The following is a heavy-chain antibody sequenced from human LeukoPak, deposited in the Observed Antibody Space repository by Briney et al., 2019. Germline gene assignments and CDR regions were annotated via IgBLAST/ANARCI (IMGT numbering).Heavy chain of an antibody. D-gene: IGHD1-7*01. J-gene: IGHJ4*02. CDR2: IYYSGST. Sequence: PWETLCLICSVSGGPFSNYYWLWIRQPPGKGLEWMGYIYYSGSTNYNPPLQSRVPIAVAKSKSQFSLKLSSVTAADTAVYYCAGVPELRFDYWGQGTLVTVSS. CDR3: AGVPELRFDY. V-gene: IGHV4-59*12. CDR1: GGPFSNYY.